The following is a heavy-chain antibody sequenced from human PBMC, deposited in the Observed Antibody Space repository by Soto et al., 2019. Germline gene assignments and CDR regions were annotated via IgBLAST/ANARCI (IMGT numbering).Heavy chain of an antibody. J-gene: IGHJ4*02. D-gene: IGHD1-26*01. CDR1: GFTFSSLG. CDR2: ISYDGSEK. CDR3: AKERTGTWDFDY. V-gene: IGHV3-30*18. Sequence: QVQLVESGGGVVQPGRSLRLSCAASGFTFSSLGMHWVRQAPGKGLEWVAVISYDGSEKYYADSVKGRFTISRDNSKNTLSLQMNSLRAEDTAVYYCAKERTGTWDFDYWGQGTLVTVSS.